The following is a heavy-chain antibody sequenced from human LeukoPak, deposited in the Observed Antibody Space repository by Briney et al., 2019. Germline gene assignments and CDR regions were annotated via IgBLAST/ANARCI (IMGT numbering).Heavy chain of an antibody. V-gene: IGHV1-18*01. CDR2: ISAYNGNT. Sequence: GASVKVSCKASGYTFTSYGISWVRQAPGQGLEWMGWISAYNGNTNYAQKLQGRVTMTTDTSTSTAYMELRSLRSDDTAVYYCARVVLLWFGETYNWFDPWGQGTLVTVSS. D-gene: IGHD3-10*01. J-gene: IGHJ5*02. CDR3: ARVVLLWFGETYNWFDP. CDR1: GYTFTSYG.